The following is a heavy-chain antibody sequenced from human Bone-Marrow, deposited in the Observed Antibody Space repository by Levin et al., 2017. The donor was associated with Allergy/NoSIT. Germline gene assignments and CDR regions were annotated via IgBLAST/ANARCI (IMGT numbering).Heavy chain of an antibody. CDR1: GFTFSSYE. CDR2: ISSSGSTI. J-gene: IGHJ3*02. CDR3: ARARARYCSGGSCYSDAFDI. V-gene: IGHV3-48*03. D-gene: IGHD2-15*01. Sequence: GESLKISCAASGFTFSSYEMNWVRQAPGKGLEWVSYISSSGSTIYYADSVKGRFTISRDNAKNSLYLQMNSLRAEDTAVYYCARARARYCSGGSCYSDAFDIWGQGTMVTVSS.